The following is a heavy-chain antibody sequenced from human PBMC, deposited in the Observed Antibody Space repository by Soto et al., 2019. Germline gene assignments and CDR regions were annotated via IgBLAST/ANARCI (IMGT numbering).Heavy chain of an antibody. J-gene: IGHJ6*03. V-gene: IGHV3-23*01. D-gene: IGHD5-12*01. Sequence: GGSLRLSCAASGFTFSSYGTSWVRQAPGKGLEWVSAISGSGATTYYADSVKGRFTISRDNSENSLSLQIISLRAEDTAVYYCAKKSGLILRSHFHYMDVWGKGTTVTVSS. CDR1: GFTFSSYG. CDR2: ISGSGATT. CDR3: AKKSGLILRSHFHYMDV.